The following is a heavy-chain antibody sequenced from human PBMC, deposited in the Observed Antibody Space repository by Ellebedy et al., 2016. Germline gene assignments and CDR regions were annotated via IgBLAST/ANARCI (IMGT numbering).Heavy chain of an antibody. V-gene: IGHV3-21*01. CDR3: AREGFDDILTGYYGDKGAFDI. CDR1: GFTFSSYS. CDR2: ISSSSSYI. Sequence: GESLKISXAASGFTFSSYSMNWVRQAPGKGLEWVSSISSSSSYIYYADSVKGRFTISRDNAKNSLYLQMNSLRAEDTAVYYCAREGFDDILTGYYGDKGAFDIWGQGTMVTVSS. D-gene: IGHD3-9*01. J-gene: IGHJ3*02.